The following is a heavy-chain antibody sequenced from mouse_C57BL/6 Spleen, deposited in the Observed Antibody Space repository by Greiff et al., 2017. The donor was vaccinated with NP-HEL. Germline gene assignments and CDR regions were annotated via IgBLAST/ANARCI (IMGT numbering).Heavy chain of an antibody. D-gene: IGHD1-1*01. V-gene: IGHV1-18*01. CDR1: GYTFTDYY. CDR2: INPNNGGT. J-gene: IGHJ4*01. Sequence: EVQLQQSGPELVKPGASVKISCKASGYTFTDYYMDWVKQSHGQSLEWIGDINPNNGGTIYNQKFKGKATLTVDKSSSTAYMQLRSLTSEDTAVYDCARDDGSSLRGAMDYWGQGTSVTVSS. CDR3: ARDDGSSLRGAMDY.